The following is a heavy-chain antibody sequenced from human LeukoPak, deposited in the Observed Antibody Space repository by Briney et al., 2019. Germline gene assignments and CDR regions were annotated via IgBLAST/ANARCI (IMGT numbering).Heavy chain of an antibody. CDR2: ISYDGSNK. D-gene: IGHD3-22*01. V-gene: IGHV3-30*18. Sequence: PGGSLRLSCAASGFTFSSYGMHWVRQAPGKGLEWVAVISYDGSNKYYADSVKGRFTISRDNSKNTLYLQMSSLRAEDTAVYYCAKASAMIVVVSKHFDYWGQGTLVTVSS. CDR1: GFTFSSYG. J-gene: IGHJ4*02. CDR3: AKASAMIVVVSKHFDY.